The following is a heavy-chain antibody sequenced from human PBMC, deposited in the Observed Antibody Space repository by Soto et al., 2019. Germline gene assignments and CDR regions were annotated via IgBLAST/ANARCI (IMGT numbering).Heavy chain of an antibody. CDR3: AXDAPPADY. Sequence: QVQLVQSGAEVKKPGASVKVSCKASGYTFTSYGISWVRQAPGQGLEWMGWIRAYNGNTNYAQKLQGRVTMTTDTXXXXXXXXXXXXXXXDXXXXXXAXDAPPADYWGQGTLVTVSS. CDR1: GYTFTSYG. V-gene: IGHV1-18*01. J-gene: IGHJ4*02. CDR2: IRAYNGNT. D-gene: IGHD2-2*01.